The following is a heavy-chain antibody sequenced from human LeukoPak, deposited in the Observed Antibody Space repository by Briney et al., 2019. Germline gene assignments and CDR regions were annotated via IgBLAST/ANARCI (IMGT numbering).Heavy chain of an antibody. D-gene: IGHD5-12*01. J-gene: IGHJ4*02. V-gene: IGHV4-59*02. CDR3: ARVGGYIGGPFDY. CDR2: IYYTET. Sequence: PSETLSLTCTVSGGSVSDYYWSWIRQSPGKGLEWIGYIYYTETSYNPSLKSRVTISADTSKNQFSLKLYSVTAADTAVYYCARVGGYIGGPFDYWGQGTLVTVSS. CDR1: GGSVSDYY.